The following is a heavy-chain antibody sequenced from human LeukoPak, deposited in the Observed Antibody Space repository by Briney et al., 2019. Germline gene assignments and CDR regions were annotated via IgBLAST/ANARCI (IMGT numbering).Heavy chain of an antibody. D-gene: IGHD3-9*01. CDR3: ARVPTYYDILTGYWGGAFDI. CDR1: GYTFTSYG. Sequence: ASVKVSCKASGYTFTSYGISWVRQAPGQGLEWMGWISAYNGNTNYAQKLQGRVTMTTDTSTSTAYMELRSLRSDDTAVYYCARVPTYYDILTGYWGGAFDIWGQGTMVTVSS. J-gene: IGHJ3*02. CDR2: ISAYNGNT. V-gene: IGHV1-18*01.